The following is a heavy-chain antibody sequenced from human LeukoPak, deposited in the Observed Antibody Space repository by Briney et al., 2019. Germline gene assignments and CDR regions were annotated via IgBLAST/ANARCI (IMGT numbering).Heavy chain of an antibody. J-gene: IGHJ4*02. Sequence: GASVRVSCKASGYTFTSYGISWVRQAPGQGLEWMGWISAYNGNTNYAQKLQGRVTMTTDTSTSTAYMELRSLKSDDTAVYYCARDPRTIFGVVNWDYWGRGTLVTVSS. CDR3: ARDPRTIFGVVNWDY. D-gene: IGHD3-3*01. V-gene: IGHV1-18*01. CDR2: ISAYNGNT. CDR1: GYTFTSYG.